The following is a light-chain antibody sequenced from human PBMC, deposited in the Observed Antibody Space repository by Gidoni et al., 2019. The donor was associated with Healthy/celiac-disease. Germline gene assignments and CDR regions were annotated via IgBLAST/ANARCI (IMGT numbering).Light chain of an antibody. V-gene: IGKV3-20*01. CDR2: GAS. J-gene: IGKJ1*01. CDR1: QSVSSSY. CDR3: QQYGSSPWT. Sequence: MVLTQTPGTLSLSPGESSTLSCRASQSVSSSYLAWYQQKPGQAPRLLIYGASSRATGIPDRFSGSGAGTDFTLTISRLEPEDFAVYYCQQYGSSPWTFGQGTKVEIK.